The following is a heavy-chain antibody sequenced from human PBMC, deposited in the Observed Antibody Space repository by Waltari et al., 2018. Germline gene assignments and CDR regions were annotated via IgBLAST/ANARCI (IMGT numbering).Heavy chain of an antibody. Sequence: DVQLVESGGGLVQPGGSLRLSCAASGFTFTTYSMNWVRQAPGKGLEWIAYISGSSDWIYSADSVKGRFTISRDNAKNSVYLQMNSLRADDTAVYYCAGIRRGYWFFDLWGRGTLVTVSS. D-gene: IGHD3-10*01. CDR2: ISGSSDWI. CDR1: GFTFTTYS. CDR3: AGIRRGYWFFDL. V-gene: IGHV3-48*04. J-gene: IGHJ2*01.